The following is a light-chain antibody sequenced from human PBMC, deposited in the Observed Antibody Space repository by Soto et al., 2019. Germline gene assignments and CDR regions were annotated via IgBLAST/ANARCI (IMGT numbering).Light chain of an antibody. CDR1: ISDVGGYNY. Sequence: QSVLTQPPSASGSPGQSVTISCTGTISDVGGYNYVSWYQQHPGKAPKLMIYAFRERPSGVPDRFSGSKPGNTASLAVSGLQAQDEADYYSGSYAGFNNYVAFGGGTELTV. CDR3: GSYAGFNNYVA. CDR2: AFR. V-gene: IGLV2-8*01. J-gene: IGLJ2*01.